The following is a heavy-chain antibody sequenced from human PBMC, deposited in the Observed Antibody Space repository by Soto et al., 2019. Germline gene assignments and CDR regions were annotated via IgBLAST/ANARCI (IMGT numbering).Heavy chain of an antibody. J-gene: IGHJ4*02. CDR1: GFTFSSYW. CDR3: VRTSLVVAAATREDY. CDR2: INSDGSST. V-gene: IGHV3-74*01. D-gene: IGHD2-15*01. Sequence: EVQLVESGGGLVQPGESLRLSCAASGFTFSSYWMHWVRQAPGKGLVWVSRINSDGSSTSYAGSVKGRFTISRDNANNTLYLQMNRLRAEDTAVYYCVRTSLVVAAATREDYWGQGTLVTVSS.